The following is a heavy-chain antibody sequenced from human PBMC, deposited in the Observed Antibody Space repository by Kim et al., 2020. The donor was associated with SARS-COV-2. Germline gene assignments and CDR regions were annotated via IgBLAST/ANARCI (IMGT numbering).Heavy chain of an antibody. Sequence: GGSLRLSCAASGFTFSSYAMHWVRQAPGKGLEWVAVISYDGSNKYYADSVKGRFTISRDNSKNTLYLQMNSLRAEDTAVYYCARDVWYDSSVDYYYGMDVWGQGTTVTVSS. D-gene: IGHD3-22*01. CDR1: GFTFSSYA. J-gene: IGHJ6*02. V-gene: IGHV3-30*04. CDR3: ARDVWYDSSVDYYYGMDV. CDR2: ISYDGSNK.